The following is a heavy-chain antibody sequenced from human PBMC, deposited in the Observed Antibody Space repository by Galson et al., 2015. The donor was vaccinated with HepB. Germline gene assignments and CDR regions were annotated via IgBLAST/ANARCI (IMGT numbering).Heavy chain of an antibody. CDR3: ARGSSGWYYFDY. V-gene: IGHV5-10-1*01. CDR1: GYSFTSYW. D-gene: IGHD6-19*01. CDR2: IDPSDSYI. J-gene: IGHJ4*02. Sequence: QSGAEVKKPGESLRISCKGSGYSFTSYWISWVRQMPGKGLEWLGRIDPSDSYINYSPSFQGHVTISADKSISTAYLQWSSLKASDTAMYYCARGSSGWYYFDYWGQGTLVTVSS.